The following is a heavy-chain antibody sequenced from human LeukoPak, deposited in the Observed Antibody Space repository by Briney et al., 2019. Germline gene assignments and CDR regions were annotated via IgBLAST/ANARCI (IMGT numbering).Heavy chain of an antibody. Sequence: PSETLSLTCTVSGGSISSSSYYWGWIRQPPGKRLEWIGSIYYSGSTYYNPSLKSRVTISVDTSKHQFSLKLSSVTAAETAVYYCARSAYYYDSSGHWYFDLWGRGTLVTVSS. CDR1: GGSISSSSYY. CDR3: ARSAYYYDSSGHWYFDL. D-gene: IGHD3-22*01. J-gene: IGHJ2*01. CDR2: IYYSGST. V-gene: IGHV4-39*01.